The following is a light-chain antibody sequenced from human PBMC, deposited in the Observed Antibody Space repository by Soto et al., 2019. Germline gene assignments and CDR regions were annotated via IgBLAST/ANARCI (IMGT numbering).Light chain of an antibody. CDR2: DVS. CDR1: QSVTNSY. CDR3: QQYNSWPQT. J-gene: IGKJ1*01. Sequence: EVVLTQSPGTLSLSPGERATLSCRASQSVTNSYLAWYQQKPGQAPRLLIYDVSTGATGIPARFSGRRSGTEFTLTISSLQSEDFGVYYCQQYNSWPQTFGQGTKVDIK. V-gene: IGKV3-15*01.